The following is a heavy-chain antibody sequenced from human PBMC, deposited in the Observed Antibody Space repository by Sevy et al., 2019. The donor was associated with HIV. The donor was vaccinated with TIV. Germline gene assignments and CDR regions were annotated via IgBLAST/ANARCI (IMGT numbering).Heavy chain of an antibody. CDR3: VRDESFSLIVVDPDY. CDR2: ISGYNGNT. Sequence: DAVKVSCQASGYTFSNYGVTWVRQAPRQGLERTGWISGYNGNTKYAQKFQDRVIMTTDIATSTAYMELRSLRSDDTAVYYCVRDESFSLIVVDPDYWGQGTLVTVSS. D-gene: IGHD3-22*01. V-gene: IGHV1-18*01. J-gene: IGHJ4*02. CDR1: GYTFSNYG.